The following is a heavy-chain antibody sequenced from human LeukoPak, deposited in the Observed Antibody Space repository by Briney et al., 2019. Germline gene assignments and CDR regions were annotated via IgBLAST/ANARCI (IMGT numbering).Heavy chain of an antibody. CDR3: ARGKFGELFVIDY. CDR1: GGSFSGYY. CDR2: INHSGST. V-gene: IGHV4-34*01. Sequence: SETLSLTCAVYGGSFSGYYWSWIRQPPEKGLEWIGEINHSGSTNYNPSLKSRVTISVDTSKNQFSLKLSSVTAADTAVYYCARGKFGELFVIDYWGQGTLVTVSS. D-gene: IGHD3-10*01. J-gene: IGHJ4*02.